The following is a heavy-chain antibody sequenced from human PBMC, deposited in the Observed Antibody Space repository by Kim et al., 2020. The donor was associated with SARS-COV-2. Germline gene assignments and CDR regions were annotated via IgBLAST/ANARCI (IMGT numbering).Heavy chain of an antibody. CDR3: AAVEGWRASSGPPFDY. Sequence: SVKVSCKASGFTFTSSAVQWVRQARGQRLEWIGWIVVGSGNTNYAQKFQERGTITRDMSTSTAYMELSSLRSEDTAVYYCAAVEGWRASSGPPFDYWGQGTLVTVSA. V-gene: IGHV1-58*01. D-gene: IGHD3-22*01. CDR2: IVVGSGNT. J-gene: IGHJ4*02. CDR1: GFTFTSSA.